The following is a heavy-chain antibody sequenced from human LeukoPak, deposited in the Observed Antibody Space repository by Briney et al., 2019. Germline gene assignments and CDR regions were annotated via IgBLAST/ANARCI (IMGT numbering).Heavy chain of an antibody. D-gene: IGHD2-15*01. Sequence: GESLKSSCKGSGYSFTSYWIAWVRQMPGKGLEWVGIIYPGDSDTRYSPSFQGQVTISADKSISTAYLQWSSLKASDTAMYYCAGQDIVVVATTTRAFDIWGQGTMVTVSS. J-gene: IGHJ3*02. CDR1: GYSFTSYW. CDR2: IYPGDSDT. CDR3: AGQDIVVVATTTRAFDI. V-gene: IGHV5-51*01.